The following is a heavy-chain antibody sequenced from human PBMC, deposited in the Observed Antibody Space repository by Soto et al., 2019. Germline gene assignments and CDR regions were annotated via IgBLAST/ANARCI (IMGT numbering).Heavy chain of an antibody. V-gene: IGHV3-33*01. CDR2: ILNDGSNR. CDR1: EFTFSNYG. D-gene: IGHD3-10*01. CDR3: ARDDEYSGNGMDV. J-gene: IGHJ6*02. Sequence: QVQLVESGGGVVQPGRSLRLSCAASEFTFSNYGMHWVRQAPGKGLEGVAVILNDGSNRYHAESVKDRFTISRDNSKNTLYLQMHSLRAADTAVYYCARDDEYSGNGMDVWGQGTTVTVS.